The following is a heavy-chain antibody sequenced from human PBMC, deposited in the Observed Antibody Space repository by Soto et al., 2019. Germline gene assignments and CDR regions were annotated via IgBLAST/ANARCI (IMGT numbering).Heavy chain of an antibody. CDR1: GFTFSSDG. CDR3: AKEVGYSSIWYLEDYYGMDV. V-gene: IGHV3-30*18. D-gene: IGHD6-13*01. J-gene: IGHJ6*02. CDR2: ISDDGSNK. Sequence: QVQLVESGGGVVPPWMSLSLSCAASGFTFSSDGMHWVRQAPGKGLEWVAVISDDGSNKYYADSGKGTFTMSRDNSKNTLYLNMNSLRAEDSTVYYCAKEVGYSSIWYLEDYYGMDVWGQGTTVTVSS.